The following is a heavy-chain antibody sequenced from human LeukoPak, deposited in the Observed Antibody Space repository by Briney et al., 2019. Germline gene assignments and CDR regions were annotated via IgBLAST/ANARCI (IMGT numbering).Heavy chain of an antibody. CDR2: IHRDGRT. V-gene: IGHV4-4*02. Sequence: SETLSLTCAVSGVSITSSEWWIWVRQPPGQGLEWIGEIHRDGRTRYNPSLKSRVTMSMDYSKNQFSLSVTSVTAADTAIYYCGKTDIYFNPIDYWGPGSLVTVSS. D-gene: IGHD3-9*01. CDR3: GKTDIYFNPIDY. J-gene: IGHJ4*02. CDR1: GVSITSSEW.